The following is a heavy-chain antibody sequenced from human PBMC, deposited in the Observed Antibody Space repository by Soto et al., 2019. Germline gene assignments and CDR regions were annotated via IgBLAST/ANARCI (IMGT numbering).Heavy chain of an antibody. V-gene: IGHV3-21*02. CDR3: AREGERNTAYFDY. D-gene: IGHD5-18*01. J-gene: IGHJ4*02. CDR1: GFTFNTYF. Sequence: EVQLVESGGGLVKPGGSLRLSCEASGFTFNTYFMNWVRQAPGKGLEWVASIIDSGNYMYYANSVKGRFTISRDNAKNTLYLEMNSLRVEDTAVYYCAREGERNTAYFDYWGQGALVTVSS. CDR2: IIDSGNYM.